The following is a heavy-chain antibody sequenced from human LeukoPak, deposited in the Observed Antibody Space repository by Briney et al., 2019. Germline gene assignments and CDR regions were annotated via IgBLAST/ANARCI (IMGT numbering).Heavy chain of an antibody. V-gene: IGHV4-59*01. CDR3: ARLDYGFYFDY. CDR2: IYYSGST. J-gene: IGHJ4*02. Sequence: SETLSLTCTVSGGSISSYYWSWIRQPPGKGLKWIGYIYYSGSTNYNPSLKSRVTISVDTSKNQFSLKLSSVAAADTAVYYCARLDYGFYFDYWGQGTLVTVSS. CDR1: GGSISSYY. D-gene: IGHD4-17*01.